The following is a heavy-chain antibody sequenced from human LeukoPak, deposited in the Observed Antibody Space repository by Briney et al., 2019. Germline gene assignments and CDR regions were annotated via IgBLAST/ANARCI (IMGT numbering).Heavy chain of an antibody. CDR2: MNPNSGNT. Sequence: ASVKVSCKASGYTFTSYDINWVRQATGQGLEWMGWMNPNSGNTGYAQKFQGRVTITRDTSISTAYMELSSLRSEDTAVYYCARRPRQLGADHYYHYYMDVWAKGTTVTVSS. V-gene: IGHV1-8*03. J-gene: IGHJ6*03. D-gene: IGHD3-10*01. CDR1: GYTFTSYD. CDR3: ARRPRQLGADHYYHYYMDV.